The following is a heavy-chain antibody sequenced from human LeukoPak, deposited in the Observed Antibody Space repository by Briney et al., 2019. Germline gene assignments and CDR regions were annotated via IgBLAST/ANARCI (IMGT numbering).Heavy chain of an antibody. J-gene: IGHJ4*02. Sequence: SETLSLTCTVSGGSVYTSDYYWGWIRQPPGKGLEWIGYIYYSGSTNYNPSLKSRVTISVDTSKNQFSLKLSSVTAADTAVYYCARSPAVAGTYYFDYWGQGTLVTVSS. D-gene: IGHD6-19*01. CDR3: ARSPAVAGTYYFDY. CDR2: IYYSGST. V-gene: IGHV4-61*05. CDR1: GGSVYTSDYY.